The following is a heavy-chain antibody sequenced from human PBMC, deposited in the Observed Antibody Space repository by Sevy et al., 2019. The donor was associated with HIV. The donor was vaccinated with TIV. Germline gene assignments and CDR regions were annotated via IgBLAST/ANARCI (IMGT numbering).Heavy chain of an antibody. J-gene: IGHJ5*02. CDR2: INSDGSRT. Sequence: GGSLRLSCPASGFTLSRYWMHWVRQAPGKGLVWVSRINSDGSRTSYADSVKGRFTISRDNAKNTLYLQMNSLRGEDTAVYYCARERASSSWYWFDPWGQGTLVTVSS. V-gene: IGHV3-74*01. D-gene: IGHD6-13*01. CDR3: ARERASSSWYWFDP. CDR1: GFTLSRYW.